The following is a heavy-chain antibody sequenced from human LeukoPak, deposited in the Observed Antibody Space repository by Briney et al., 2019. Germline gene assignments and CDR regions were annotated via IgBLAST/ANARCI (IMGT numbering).Heavy chain of an antibody. J-gene: IGHJ4*02. V-gene: IGHV1-2*02. CDR3: ARDGGWYSGYDGPLDY. CDR2: INPNSGGT. CDR1: GYTFTGYY. D-gene: IGHD5-12*01. Sequence: ASVKVSCKASGYTFTGYYMHWVRQAPGQGLEWMGWINPNSGGTNYAQKFQGRVTMTRDTSISTAYMELSRLRSDDTAVYYCARDGGWYSGYDGPLDYWGQGTLVTVSS.